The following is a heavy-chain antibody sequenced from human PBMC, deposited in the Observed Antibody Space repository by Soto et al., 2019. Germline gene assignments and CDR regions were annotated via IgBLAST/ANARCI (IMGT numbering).Heavy chain of an antibody. D-gene: IGHD5-12*01. CDR1: GFTFSNYG. CDR3: ARDQYGYNYLGDY. J-gene: IGHJ4*02. Sequence: QVQLVESGGGVVQPGRSLRLSCAASGFTFSNYGMHWVRQAPGKGLEWVAVIWYGGGYKYNTDSVKGRFTISRDNSKNTLYLQMNSLRAEDTAVYYCARDQYGYNYLGDYWGQGTLVTVSS. V-gene: IGHV3-33*01. CDR2: IWYGGGYK.